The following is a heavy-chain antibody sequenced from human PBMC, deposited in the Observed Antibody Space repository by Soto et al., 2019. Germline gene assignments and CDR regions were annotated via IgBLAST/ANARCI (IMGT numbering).Heavy chain of an antibody. Sequence: QVQLVQSGAEVKKPGASVKVYCKASGYTFTSYDINWVRQATGQGLEWMGWMNPNSGNTGYAQKFQGRVTMTRNTSISTAYMELSSLRSEDTAVYYCARVPLKYYDFWSGYYTGGGDYYYYMDVWGKGTTVTVSS. CDR2: MNPNSGNT. J-gene: IGHJ6*03. V-gene: IGHV1-8*01. D-gene: IGHD3-3*01. CDR1: GYTFTSYD. CDR3: ARVPLKYYDFWSGYYTGGGDYYYYMDV.